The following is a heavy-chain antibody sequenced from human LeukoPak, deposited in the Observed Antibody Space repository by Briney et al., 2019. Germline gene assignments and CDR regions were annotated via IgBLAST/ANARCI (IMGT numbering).Heavy chain of an antibody. CDR1: GDSISTSSYY. V-gene: IGHV4-61*01. Sequence: SETLSLTCTVSGDSISTSSYYWGWIRQPPGKGLEWIGYIYYSGSTNYNPSLKSRVTISVDTSKNQFSLKLSSVTAADTAVYYCARDASGYDDYFDYWGQGTLVTVSS. CDR2: IYYSGST. J-gene: IGHJ4*02. CDR3: ARDASGYDDYFDY. D-gene: IGHD5-12*01.